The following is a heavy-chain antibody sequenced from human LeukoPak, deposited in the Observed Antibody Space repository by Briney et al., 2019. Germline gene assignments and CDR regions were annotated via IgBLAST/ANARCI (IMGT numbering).Heavy chain of an antibody. D-gene: IGHD2-15*01. V-gene: IGHV3-43*01. CDR1: GFTFDDYT. J-gene: IGHJ4*02. CDR2: IRWDGGST. CDR3: AKAPVTSCSGVFCYPFDS. Sequence: GGSLRLSCAASGFTFDDYTMHWVRQAPGKGLEWVSLIRWDGGSTYYADSVKGRFTISRDNSKNSLYLQMNSLRAEDAAVYYCAKAPVTSCSGVFCYPFDSWGQGTLVTVSS.